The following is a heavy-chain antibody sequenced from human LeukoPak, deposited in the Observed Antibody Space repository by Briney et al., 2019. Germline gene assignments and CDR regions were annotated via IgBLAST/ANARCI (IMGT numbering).Heavy chain of an antibody. CDR3: ARSTYSSGWYEYLYFDY. V-gene: IGHV4-61*08. CDR1: GGSISSGGYY. CDR2: IYYSGST. Sequence: PSQTLSLTCTVSGGSISSGGYYWSWIRQHPGKGLEWIGYIYYSGSTNYNPSLKSRVTISVDTSKNQFSLKLSSVTAADTAVYYCARSTYSSGWYEYLYFDYWGQGTLVTVSS. D-gene: IGHD6-19*01. J-gene: IGHJ4*02.